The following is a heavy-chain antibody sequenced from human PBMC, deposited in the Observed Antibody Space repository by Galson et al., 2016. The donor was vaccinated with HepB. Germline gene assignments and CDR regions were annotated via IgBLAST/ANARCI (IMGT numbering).Heavy chain of an antibody. CDR3: AGGGGWFTVY. Sequence: SLRLSCAVSGFTFGSLWMTWFRQAPGKGLEWVANVKQAGSDIRYVDSVKGRFTISRDNAKNSLYLQMNSLRVEDTALYYCAGGGGWFTVYWGQGTLVAVSS. V-gene: IGHV3-7*01. CDR2: VKQAGSDI. D-gene: IGHD6-19*01. J-gene: IGHJ4*02. CDR1: GFTFGSLW.